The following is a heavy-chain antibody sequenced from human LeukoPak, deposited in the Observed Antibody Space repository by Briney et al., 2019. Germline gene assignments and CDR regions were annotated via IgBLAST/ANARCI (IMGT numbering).Heavy chain of an antibody. CDR1: GGSISSYY. CDR3: ARDRSITIFGVVHDAFDI. Sequence: SETLSLTCTVSGGSISSYYWSWLREPPGKGREWGGYIYYSGSTNYNPSLKSRVTISVDTSKNQFSLKLSSVTAADTAVYYCARDRSITIFGVVHDAFDIWGQGTMVTVSS. D-gene: IGHD3-3*01. CDR2: IYYSGST. J-gene: IGHJ3*02. V-gene: IGHV4-59*13.